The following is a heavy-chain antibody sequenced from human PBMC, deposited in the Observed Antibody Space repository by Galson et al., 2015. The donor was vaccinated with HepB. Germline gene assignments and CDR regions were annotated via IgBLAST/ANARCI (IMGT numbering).Heavy chain of an antibody. CDR3: ATTDPSGSYYWGFGGFDI. D-gene: IGHD1-26*01. V-gene: IGHV3-9*01. CDR2: ISWNSGSI. Sequence: SLRLSCAASGFTFDDYAMHWVRQAPGKGLEWVSGISWNSGSIGYADSVKGRFTISRDNAKNSLYLQMNSLRAEDTALYYCATTDPSGSYYWGFGGFDIWGQGTMVTVSS. CDR1: GFTFDDYA. J-gene: IGHJ3*02.